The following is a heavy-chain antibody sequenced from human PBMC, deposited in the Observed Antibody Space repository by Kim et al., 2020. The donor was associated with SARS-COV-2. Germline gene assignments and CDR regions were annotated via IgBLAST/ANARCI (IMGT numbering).Heavy chain of an antibody. Sequence: SETLSLTCAVYGGSFSGYYWSWIRQPPGKGLEWIGEINHSGSTNYNPSLKSRVTISVDTSKNQFSLKLSSVTAADTAVYYCARGDLDCSSTSCHYGNWFDPWGQGTLVTVSS. CDR1: GGSFSGYY. CDR3: ARGDLDCSSTSCHYGNWFDP. D-gene: IGHD2-2*01. V-gene: IGHV4-34*01. J-gene: IGHJ5*02. CDR2: INHSGST.